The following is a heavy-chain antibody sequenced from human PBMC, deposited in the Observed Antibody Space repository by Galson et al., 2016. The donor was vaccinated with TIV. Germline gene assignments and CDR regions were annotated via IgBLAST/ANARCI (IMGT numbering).Heavy chain of an antibody. D-gene: IGHD1-26*01. V-gene: IGHV1-69*13. CDR1: GVLFNSYA. CDR2: IIPTFGTT. J-gene: IGHJ3*01. CDR3: ARDRVGASRGFDV. Sequence: SVKVSCKASGVLFNSYAVVWVRQAPGQGLEWLGGIIPTFGTTNYAPRFQGRLSITADQPAPTAYMELSSLTSEDTAIYYCARDRVGASRGFDVWGQGTVVTVSS.